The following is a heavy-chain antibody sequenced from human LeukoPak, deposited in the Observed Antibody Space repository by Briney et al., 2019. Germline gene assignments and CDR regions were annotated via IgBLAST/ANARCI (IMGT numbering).Heavy chain of an antibody. Sequence: SETLSLTCTVSGGSISSSSYYWGWIRQPPGKGLEWIGSIYYSGSTYYNPSLKGRVTISVDTSKNQFSLKLSSVTAADTAVYYCARPRPTPGIAAAGTGSGGFDYWGQGTLVTVSS. CDR3: ARPRPTPGIAAAGTGSGGFDY. J-gene: IGHJ4*02. CDR2: IYYSGST. V-gene: IGHV4-39*07. D-gene: IGHD6-13*01. CDR1: GGSISSSSYY.